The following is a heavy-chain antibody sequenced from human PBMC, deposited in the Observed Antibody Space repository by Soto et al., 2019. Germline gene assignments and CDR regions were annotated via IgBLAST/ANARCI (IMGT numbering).Heavy chain of an antibody. CDR1: GFTFGNYG. D-gene: IGHD2-8*01. J-gene: IGHJ4*02. Sequence: QVRLVQSGGGVVQPGESLTLSCTGSGFTFGNYGFHWIRQAPGKGLEWIGVVSYDGDHKFYADSVRGQFTISRDNSKKTVSLQMNSLTRVDTAVYYCAKAGATGYCAEGVCSHNIDSWGKGTLVTVPP. CDR2: VSYDGDHK. V-gene: IGHV3-30*18. CDR3: AKAGATGYCAEGVCSHNIDS.